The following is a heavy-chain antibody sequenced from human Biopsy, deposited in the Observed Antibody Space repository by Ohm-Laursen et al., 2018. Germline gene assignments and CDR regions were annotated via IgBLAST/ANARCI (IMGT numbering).Heavy chain of an antibody. CDR3: ARFIVPSLHCSNGVCPIRWFDP. CDR2: VHHDGRA. CDR1: GGTYSGYY. Sequence: TLSLTCAVSGGTYSGYYWSWIRQPPGKGLEWIGEVHHDGRANYNPSLKSRVTISGDMSKKQFSLKLSGVTAADTAVYYCARFIVPSLHCSNGVCPIRWFDPWGQGTLVTVFS. D-gene: IGHD2-2*01. V-gene: IGHV4-34*01. J-gene: IGHJ5*02.